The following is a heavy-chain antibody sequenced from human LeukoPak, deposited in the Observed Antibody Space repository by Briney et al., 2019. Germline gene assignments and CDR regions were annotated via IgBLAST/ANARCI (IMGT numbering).Heavy chain of an antibody. CDR1: GYSFPSYW. CDR2: IYPGCSTT. J-gene: IGHJ5*02. V-gene: IGHV5-51*01. D-gene: IGHD1-1*01. CDR3: ARLYTTLTRSIRGRFDP. Sequence: GESLKTSCKGSGYSFPSYWIGWVRQMPGKGLEWLGIIYPGCSTTRYSPSFQGQVTISADKSINTAYLQWSSLKASDTATYYCARLYTTLTRSIRGRFDPWGQGTLVTVYS.